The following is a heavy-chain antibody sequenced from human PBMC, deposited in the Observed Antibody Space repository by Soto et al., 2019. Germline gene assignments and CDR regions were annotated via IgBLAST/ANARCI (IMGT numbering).Heavy chain of an antibody. CDR3: APTRYDFGDDAVGY. Sequence: EVQLLEYGGGLVQRGESLRLSCVASGFTFNKYAMTWVRQAPGKGLEGVSSISGSSSTTYYADSVKGRFTISRDNSKNTVYLHMNPLSNEDTAVYYCAPTRYDFGDDAVGYWGQGTLVTFSS. CDR1: GFTFNKYA. J-gene: IGHJ4*01. CDR2: ISGSSSTT. D-gene: IGHD4-17*01. V-gene: IGHV3-23*01.